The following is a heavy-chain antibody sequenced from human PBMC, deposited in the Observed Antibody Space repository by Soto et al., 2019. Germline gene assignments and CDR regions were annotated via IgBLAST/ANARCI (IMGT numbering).Heavy chain of an antibody. CDR1: GYTLTELS. V-gene: IGHV1-24*01. CDR3: ATVIGHRYSSSSPFDY. Sequence: ASVKVSCKVSGYTLTELSMHWVRQAPGKGLEWMGGFDPEDGETIYAQKFQGRVTMTEDTSTDTAYMELSSLRSEDTAVYYCATVIGHRYSSSSPFDYWGQGTLVTV. J-gene: IGHJ4*02. D-gene: IGHD6-6*01. CDR2: FDPEDGET.